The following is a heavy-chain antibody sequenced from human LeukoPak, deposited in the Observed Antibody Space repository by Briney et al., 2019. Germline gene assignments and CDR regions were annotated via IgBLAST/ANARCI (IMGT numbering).Heavy chain of an antibody. CDR2: IKQDGSEK. CDR1: GFTFSSYW. V-gene: IGHV3-7*01. CDR3: AGDGRGQWLVRGFDY. J-gene: IGHJ4*02. Sequence: GGSLGLSCAASGFTFSSYWMSWVRQAPGKGLEWVANIKQDGSEKYYVDSVKGRFTISRDNAKNSLYLQMNSLRAEDTAVYYCAGDGRGQWLVRGFDYWGQGTLVTVSS. D-gene: IGHD6-19*01.